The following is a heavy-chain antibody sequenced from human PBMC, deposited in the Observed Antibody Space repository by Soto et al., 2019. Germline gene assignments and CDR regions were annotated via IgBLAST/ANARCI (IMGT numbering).Heavy chain of an antibody. CDR1: GGTFSSYA. CDR3: AVHPEQWLARGWFDP. V-gene: IGHV1-69*01. Sequence: VQLVQSGAEVKKPGSSVKVSCKASGGTFSSYAISWVRQAPGQGLEWMGGIIPIVGTSNYAQKFQGRVTITAVEPTSTAYMELSSQRSEDTAVYNCAVHPEQWLARGWFDPWGQGTLVTVSS. D-gene: IGHD6-19*01. J-gene: IGHJ5*02. CDR2: IIPIVGTS.